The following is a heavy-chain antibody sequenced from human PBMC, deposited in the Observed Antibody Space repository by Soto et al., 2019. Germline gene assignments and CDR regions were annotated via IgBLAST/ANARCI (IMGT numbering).Heavy chain of an antibody. CDR3: ARVPVRFLEWSHAFDI. V-gene: IGHV1-69*13. CDR1: GGTFSSYA. J-gene: IGHJ3*02. Sequence: SVKVSCKASGGTFSSYAISWVRQAPGQGLEWMGGIIPIFGTANYAQKFQGRVTITADESTSTAYMELSSLRSEDTAVYYCARVPVRFLEWSHAFDIWGQGTIVTVSS. CDR2: IIPIFGTA. D-gene: IGHD3-3*01.